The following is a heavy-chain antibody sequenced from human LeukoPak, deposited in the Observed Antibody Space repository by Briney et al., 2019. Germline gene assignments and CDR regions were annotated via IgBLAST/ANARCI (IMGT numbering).Heavy chain of an antibody. Sequence: SVKVSCKASGGTFSSYAISWVRQAPGQGLEWMGGIIPIVDTANYAQKFQGRVTITADESTSTAYMELSSLRSEDTAVYYCARRGSSSSLHYYYYYGMDVWGQGTTVTVSS. D-gene: IGHD6-6*01. J-gene: IGHJ6*02. CDR1: GGTFSSYA. CDR3: ARRGSSSSLHYYYYYGMDV. V-gene: IGHV1-69*13. CDR2: IIPIVDTA.